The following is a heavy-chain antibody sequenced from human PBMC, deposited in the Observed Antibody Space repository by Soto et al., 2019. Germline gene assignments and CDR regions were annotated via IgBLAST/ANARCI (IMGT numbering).Heavy chain of an antibody. CDR2: ISSSGSTI. D-gene: IGHD2-2*01. CDR3: ARDGDIVVVPAXMGYGMDV. J-gene: IGHJ6*02. CDR1: GFTFSSYE. Sequence: EVQLVESGGGLVQPGGSLRLSCAASGFTFSSYEMNWVRQAPGKXLEWVSYISSSGSTIYYADSVKGRFTISRDNAKNSLYLQMNSLRAEDTAVYYCARDGDIVVVPAXMGYGMDVWGQGTTVTVSS. V-gene: IGHV3-48*03.